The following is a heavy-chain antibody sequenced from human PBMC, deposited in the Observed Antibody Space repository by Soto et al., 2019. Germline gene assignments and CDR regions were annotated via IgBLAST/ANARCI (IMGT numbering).Heavy chain of an antibody. CDR2: IIPIFGTA. CDR1: GGTFSSYA. Sequence: VASVKVSCKASGGTFSSYAISWVRQAPGQGLEWMGGIIPIFGTANYAQKFQGRVTITADESTSTAYMELSSLRSEDTAVYYCARGKSDTANYFDYWGQGTLVTVSS. D-gene: IGHD2-21*01. CDR3: ARGKSDTANYFDY. J-gene: IGHJ4*02. V-gene: IGHV1-69*13.